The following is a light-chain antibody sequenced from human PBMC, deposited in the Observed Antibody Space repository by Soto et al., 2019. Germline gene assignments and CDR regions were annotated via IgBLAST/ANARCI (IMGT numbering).Light chain of an antibody. Sequence: EIVLTQSPGTLSLSPGERVTLSCRASQSVSSSYIAWYQQKPGQAPRLLIYGASSRATGIPDRFSGRASGTDFTLSISRLEPEDFAVYYCQQYGSSSWTFGQGTKVEIK. V-gene: IGKV3-20*01. CDR3: QQYGSSSWT. J-gene: IGKJ1*01. CDR2: GAS. CDR1: QSVSSSY.